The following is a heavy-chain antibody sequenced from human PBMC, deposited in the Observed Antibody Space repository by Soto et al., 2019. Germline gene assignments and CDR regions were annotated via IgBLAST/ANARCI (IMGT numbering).Heavy chain of an antibody. V-gene: IGHV4-59*01. D-gene: IGHD4-4*01. J-gene: IGHJ5*02. CDR2: IYNSGTT. Sequence: PSETLSLTCAVSGDSITSNHCNWSRQPPGRGLEWIGYIYNSGTTKYNPSLKSRVIISVDTSKNQLSLKLSSVTAADTAVYYCARVSMSTVSWGFDPWGQGTLVTVSS. CDR3: ARVSMSTVSWGFDP. CDR1: GDSITSNH.